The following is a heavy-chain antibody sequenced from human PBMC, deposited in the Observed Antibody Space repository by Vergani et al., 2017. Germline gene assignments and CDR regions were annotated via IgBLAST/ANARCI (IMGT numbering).Heavy chain of an antibody. V-gene: IGHV3-30-3*01. CDR1: GFTFSSYA. CDR3: ARDWDYYDSSGYYHGGDDYFDY. D-gene: IGHD3-22*01. Sequence: QVQLVESGGGVVQPGRSLRLSCAASGFTFSSYAMHWVRQAPGKGLEWVAVISYDGSNKYYADSVKGRFTISRDNSKNTLYLQMNSLRAEETAVYYCARDWDYYDSSGYYHGGDDYFDYWGQGTLVTVSS. CDR2: ISYDGSNK. J-gene: IGHJ4*02.